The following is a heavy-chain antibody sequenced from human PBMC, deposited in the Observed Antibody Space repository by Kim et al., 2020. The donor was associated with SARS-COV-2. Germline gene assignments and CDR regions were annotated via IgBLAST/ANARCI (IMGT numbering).Heavy chain of an antibody. V-gene: IGHV4-31*02. D-gene: IGHD3-10*01. CDR3: ARLQGELPQYYFDY. Sequence: YNTSLKSRLTISVDSTKNQFSLRLSSVTAADTAVYDCARLQGELPQYYFDYWGQGNLVTVYS. J-gene: IGHJ4*02.